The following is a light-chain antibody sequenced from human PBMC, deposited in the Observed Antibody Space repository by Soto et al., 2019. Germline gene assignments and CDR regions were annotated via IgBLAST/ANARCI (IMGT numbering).Light chain of an antibody. Sequence: DIQMTQSPSTLSGSVGDRVTITCRASQTISSWLAWYQQKPGKAPNLLIYDASSLQSGVPSRFSGSGSGTEFTLTISSLQPDDFATYYCQQYNSYLTFGGGTKVDIK. CDR3: QQYNSYLT. J-gene: IGKJ4*01. CDR1: QTISSW. V-gene: IGKV1-5*01. CDR2: DAS.